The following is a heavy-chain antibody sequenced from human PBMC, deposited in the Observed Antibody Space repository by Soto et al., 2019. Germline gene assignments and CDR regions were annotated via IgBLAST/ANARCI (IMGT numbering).Heavy chain of an antibody. CDR2: IRSKAYGGTT. V-gene: IGHV3-49*03. J-gene: IGHJ6*02. D-gene: IGHD3-22*01. CDR1: GFTFGDYA. Sequence: PGGSLRLSCTASGFTFGDYAMSWFRQAPGKGLEWVGFIRSKAYGGTTEYAASVKGRFTISRDDSKSIAYLQMNSLKTEDTAVYYCTRDLPQGVLFDSSGYYPPLYYYYYGMDVWGQGTTVTVSS. CDR3: TRDLPQGVLFDSSGYYPPLYYYYYGMDV.